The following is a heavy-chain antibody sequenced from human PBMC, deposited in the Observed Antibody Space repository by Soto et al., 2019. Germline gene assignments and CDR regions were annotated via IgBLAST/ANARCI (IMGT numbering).Heavy chain of an antibody. Sequence: KTSETLSLTCTVSGGSISSYYWSWIRQPPGKGLEWIGYIYYSGSTNYNPSLKSRVTISVDTSKNQFSLKLSSVTAADTAVYYCARVLAYCGGDCSGSYYYGMDVWGQGTTVTVSS. CDR3: ARVLAYCGGDCSGSYYYGMDV. D-gene: IGHD2-21*02. J-gene: IGHJ6*02. CDR2: IYYSGST. V-gene: IGHV4-59*01. CDR1: GGSISSYY.